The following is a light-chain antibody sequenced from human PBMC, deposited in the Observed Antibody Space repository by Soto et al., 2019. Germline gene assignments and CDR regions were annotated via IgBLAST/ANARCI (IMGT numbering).Light chain of an antibody. CDR2: DTS. Sequence: EIVMTQSPATLSLSPGERATLSCRASQSVSSNLVWYLQKPGQAPRLLIYDTSTRATNVPARFSGSGSETEFTLTTSGLQSEDFGIYYCHHYNNWPPRNTFGQGTKVDIK. CDR1: QSVSSN. V-gene: IGKV3-15*01. J-gene: IGKJ2*01. CDR3: HHYNNWPPRNT.